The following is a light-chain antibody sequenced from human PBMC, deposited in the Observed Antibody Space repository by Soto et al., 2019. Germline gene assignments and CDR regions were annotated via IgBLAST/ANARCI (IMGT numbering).Light chain of an antibody. CDR3: QQYYSYPRT. Sequence: DIPMTQSPSTLSASEGDRVTVTCRASQSVSSWLAWYQQKPGKAPKLLIYAASTLQSGVPSRFSGSGSGTDFTLTISCLQSEDFATYYCQQYYSYPRTFGQGTKVDIK. J-gene: IGKJ1*01. CDR2: AAS. CDR1: QSVSSW. V-gene: IGKV1-5*01.